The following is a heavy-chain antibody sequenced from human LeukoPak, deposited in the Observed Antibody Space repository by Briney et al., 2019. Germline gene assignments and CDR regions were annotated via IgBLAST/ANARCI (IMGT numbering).Heavy chain of an antibody. CDR1: GGSISSYY. D-gene: IGHD3-22*01. CDR3: ASATYYYDSRVAPSFDY. V-gene: IGHV4-59*01. Sequence: SETLSLTCTVSGGSISSYYWSWIRQSPGKGLEWIGYIYYSGSTNYNPSLKSRVTISIDTSKNQFSLKLSSVTAADTAVYYCASATYYYDSRVAPSFDYWGQGTLVTVSS. J-gene: IGHJ4*02. CDR2: IYYSGST.